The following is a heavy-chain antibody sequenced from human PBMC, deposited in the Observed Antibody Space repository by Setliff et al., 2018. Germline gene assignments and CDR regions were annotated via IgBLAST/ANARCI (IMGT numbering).Heavy chain of an antibody. Sequence: GGSLRLSCVGSGFGFSDAWMTWVRQAPGKGLEWVGHIKSKAYGGTADYATAVKGRFSISRDDSKNTLYLQMNSLKTEDTAVYYCVKLVPQAISSDPWGQGTLVTVSS. CDR1: GFGFSDAW. V-gene: IGHV3-15*01. J-gene: IGHJ5*02. CDR3: VKLVPQAISSDP. CDR2: IKSKAYGGTA. D-gene: IGHD3-10*01.